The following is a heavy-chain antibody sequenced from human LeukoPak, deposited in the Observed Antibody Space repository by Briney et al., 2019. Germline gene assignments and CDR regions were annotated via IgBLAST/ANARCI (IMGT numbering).Heavy chain of an antibody. Sequence: GASVKVSCKASGYTFTGYYMHWVRQAPGQGLEWMGWINPKNGGTNYAQKFQGWVTMTRDTSISTAYMELSKLKSDDTAVFYCARALPPRYTGYGLDYWGQGTLVTVSS. CDR3: ARALPPRYTGYGLDY. CDR1: GYTFTGYY. J-gene: IGHJ4*02. CDR2: INPKNGGT. V-gene: IGHV1-2*04. D-gene: IGHD5-12*01.